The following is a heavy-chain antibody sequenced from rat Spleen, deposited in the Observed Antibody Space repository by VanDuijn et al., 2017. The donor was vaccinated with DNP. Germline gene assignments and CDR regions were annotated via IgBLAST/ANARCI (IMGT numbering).Heavy chain of an antibody. CDR3: ARSGRSFDY. V-gene: IGHV5S13*01. CDR2: LSPSGGRT. Sequence: EVQLVESGGGLVQPGRSLKLSCAASGFTFSNYDMAWVRQAPTKGLEWVASLSPSGGRTYYRDSVKGRFTSSRDNAKNTQYLQMDSLRSEDTATYYCARSGRSFDYWGQGVMVTVSS. D-gene: IGHD5-1*01. J-gene: IGHJ2*01. CDR1: GFTFSNYD.